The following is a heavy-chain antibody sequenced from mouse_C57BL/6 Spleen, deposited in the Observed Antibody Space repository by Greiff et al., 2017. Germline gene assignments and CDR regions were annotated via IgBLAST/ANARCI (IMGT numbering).Heavy chain of an antibody. Sequence: EVKLQESGAELVRPGASVKLSCTASGFNIKDDYMHWVKQRPEQGLEWIGWIDPENGDTEYASKFQGKATITADTSSNTAYLQLSSLTSEDTAVYYCYGSSYDYAMDYWGQGTSVTVSS. CDR3: YGSSYDYAMDY. V-gene: IGHV14-4*01. CDR2: IDPENGDT. J-gene: IGHJ4*01. CDR1: GFNIKDDY. D-gene: IGHD1-1*01.